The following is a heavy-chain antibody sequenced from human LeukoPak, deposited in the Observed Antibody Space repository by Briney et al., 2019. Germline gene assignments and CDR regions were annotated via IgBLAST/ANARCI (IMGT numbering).Heavy chain of an antibody. CDR2: INRDGSEK. Sequence: GGSLRLSCAASGFTFSNYWMSWVRQAPGKGLQWVANINRDGSEKYYVDSVKGRFTISRDNAELSLYLQMNSLRAEDTAVYHCVVAEAARYGLDVWGQGTTVTVSS. D-gene: IGHD6-13*01. V-gene: IGHV3-7*02. CDR3: VVAEAARYGLDV. CDR1: GFTFSNYW. J-gene: IGHJ6*02.